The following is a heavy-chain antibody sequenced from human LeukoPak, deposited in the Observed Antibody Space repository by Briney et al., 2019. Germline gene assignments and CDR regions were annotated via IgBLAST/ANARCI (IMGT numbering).Heavy chain of an antibody. Sequence: SVNVSCKASGGTFSSYAISWVRQAPGQGLEWMGGIIPIFGTANYAQKFQGRVTITTDESTSTAYMELSSLRSEDTAVYYCARRGLVGATSRYFDYWGQGTLVTVSS. V-gene: IGHV1-69*05. CDR1: GGTFSSYA. CDR2: IIPIFGTA. D-gene: IGHD1-26*01. CDR3: ARRGLVGATSRYFDY. J-gene: IGHJ4*02.